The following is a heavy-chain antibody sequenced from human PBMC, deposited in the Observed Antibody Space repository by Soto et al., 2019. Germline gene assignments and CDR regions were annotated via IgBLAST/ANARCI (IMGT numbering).Heavy chain of an antibody. CDR2: ISPYNGNT. J-gene: IGHJ4*02. D-gene: IGHD4-17*01. CDR3: ARVRDYGDFYFDY. V-gene: IGHV1-18*01. CDR1: GYTFTNFG. Sequence: QVQLVQSGAEVKKPGASVKVSCKASGYTFTNFGINWVRQAPGLGLEWVGWISPYNGNTQTVEKLQGRVTMTTDTSTSTAYMELRSLRSDDTAVYYCARVRDYGDFYFDYWGQGTLVTVSS.